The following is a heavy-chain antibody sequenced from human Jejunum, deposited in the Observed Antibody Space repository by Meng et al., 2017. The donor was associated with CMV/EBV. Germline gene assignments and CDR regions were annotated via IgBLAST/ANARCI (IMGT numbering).Heavy chain of an antibody. Sequence: STRTSYDWDWIRHSPGKGLEWIGTIYYDGTTYYNPSLKSRVTISVDSSKNQFSLSLTSVTAADTAVYYCARALQVGVAGRGASGYWGQGSLVTVSS. CDR3: ARALQVGVAGRGASGY. CDR1: STRTSYD. D-gene: IGHD1-26*01. J-gene: IGHJ4*02. CDR2: IYYDGTT. V-gene: IGHV4-39*01.